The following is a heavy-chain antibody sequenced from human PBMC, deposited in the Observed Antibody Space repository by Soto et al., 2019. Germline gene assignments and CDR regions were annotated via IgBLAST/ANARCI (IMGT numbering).Heavy chain of an antibody. CDR3: VRGPPGWWLAY. CDR1: GDSISRYY. D-gene: IGHD2-21*01. V-gene: IGHV4-59*01. J-gene: IGHJ4*02. Sequence: QVQLQESGPGLVKPSETLSLTCSVSGDSISRYYWGWIRKPPGKGLEWLGYIYETGESNYSPSLKSRVTMSVDTSPKLFSLKLTSVTAADTAVYYCVRGPPGWWLAYWGQGTLVTVSS. CDR2: IYETGES.